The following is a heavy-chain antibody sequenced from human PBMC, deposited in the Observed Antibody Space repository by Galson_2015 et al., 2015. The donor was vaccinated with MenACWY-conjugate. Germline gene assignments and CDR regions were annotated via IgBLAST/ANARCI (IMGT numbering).Heavy chain of an antibody. J-gene: IGHJ4*02. D-gene: IGHD5-18*01. V-gene: IGHV3-48*04. CDR1: GFTFSSYS. CDR2: ISSSSSTI. CDR3: ARGGRGYSYGLGC. Sequence: SLRLSCAASGFTFSSYSMNWVRQAPGKGLEWVSYISSSSSTIYYADSVKGRFTISRDNAKNSLYLQMNSLRAEDTAVYYCARGGRGYSYGLGCWGQGTLVTVSS.